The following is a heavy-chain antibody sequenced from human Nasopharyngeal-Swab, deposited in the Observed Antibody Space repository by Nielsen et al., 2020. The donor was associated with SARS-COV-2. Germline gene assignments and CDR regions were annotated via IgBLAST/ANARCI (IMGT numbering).Heavy chain of an antibody. CDR1: EFTVSSNY. V-gene: IGHV3-53*01. D-gene: IGHD2-15*01. J-gene: IGHJ4*02. CDR3: ARSTCSGGSCPDY. Sequence: GESLKISCAASEFTVSSNYMSWVRQAPGKGLEWVSVIYSGGSTYYADSVKGRFTISRDNSKNTLYLQMNSLRAEDTAVYYCARSTCSGGSCPDYWGQGTLVTVSS. CDR2: IYSGGST.